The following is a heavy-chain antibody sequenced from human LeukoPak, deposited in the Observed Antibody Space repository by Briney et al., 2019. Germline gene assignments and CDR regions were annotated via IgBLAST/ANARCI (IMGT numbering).Heavy chain of an antibody. CDR3: ARVLALGATARIFGAFDI. J-gene: IGHJ3*02. CDR1: GCTFSSYS. D-gene: IGHD1-26*01. V-gene: IGHV3-21*01. Sequence: GGSLRLSCAASGCTFSSYSMNWVRQAPGKGLEWVSSISSSSSYIYYADSVKGRFTISRDNAKNSLYLQMNSLRAEDTAVYYCARVLALGATARIFGAFDIWGPGTMVTVSS. CDR2: ISSSSSYI.